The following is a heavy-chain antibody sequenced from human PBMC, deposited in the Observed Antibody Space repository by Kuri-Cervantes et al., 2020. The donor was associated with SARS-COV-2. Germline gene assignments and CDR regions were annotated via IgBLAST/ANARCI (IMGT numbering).Heavy chain of an antibody. V-gene: IGHV1-2*02. CDR3: ARDFRGSNYYDSSGPHDAFDI. CDR1: GYTFTNYY. D-gene: IGHD3-22*01. J-gene: IGHJ3*02. CDR2: INPNSGGT. Sequence: ASVKVSCKASGYTFTNYYVHWVRQAPGQGLEWMGWINPNSGGTNYAQKFQGRVTMTRDTSTSTVYMELSSLRSEDTAVYYCARDFRGSNYYDSSGPHDAFDIWGKGTMVTVSS.